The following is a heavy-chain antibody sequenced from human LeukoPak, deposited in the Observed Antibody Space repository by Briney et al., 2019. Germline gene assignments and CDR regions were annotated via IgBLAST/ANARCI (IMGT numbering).Heavy chain of an antibody. V-gene: IGHV4-61*02. Sequence: SETLSLTCTVSGGSISSGSYYWSWIRQPAGKGLEWIGRIYTSGSTNYNPSLKSRVTMSVDTSKSQFSLKLSSVTAADTAVYYCARGPDTIFGVVIRLGWFDPWGQGTLVTVSS. CDR1: GGSISSGSYY. CDR3: ARGPDTIFGVVIRLGWFDP. CDR2: IYTSGST. J-gene: IGHJ5*02. D-gene: IGHD3-3*01.